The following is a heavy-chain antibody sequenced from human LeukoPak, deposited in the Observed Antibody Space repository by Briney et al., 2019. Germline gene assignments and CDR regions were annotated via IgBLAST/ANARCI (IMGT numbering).Heavy chain of an antibody. V-gene: IGHV3-30*02. CDR2: IRYDGSNK. J-gene: IGHJ4*02. CDR3: AKISWRLTDFDY. CDR1: GFTFSSYG. Sequence: PGGSLRLSCAASGFTFSSYGMHWVGQAPGKGLEWVAFIRYDGSNKYYADSVKGRFTISRDNSKNTLYLQMYSLRAEDTAVYYCAKISWRLTDFDYWGQGTLVTVSS. D-gene: IGHD3-9*01.